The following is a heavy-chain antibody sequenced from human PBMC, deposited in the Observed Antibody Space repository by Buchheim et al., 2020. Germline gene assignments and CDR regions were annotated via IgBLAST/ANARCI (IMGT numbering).Heavy chain of an antibody. CDR2: IYYIRTT. CDR1: GVSLSGGGFY. CDR3: ARDGGNYYYYGMDV. V-gene: IGHV4-31*03. D-gene: IGHD3-3*01. Sequence: QVQLQGSGPGLVEPSQTLSLTCSVSGVSLSGGGFYWTWIRQSPGKGLEWVGNIYYIRTTSYNPSLRSRATISVDTSKIQFSLKLNSVTAADTAVYYCARDGGNYYYYGMDVWGQGT. J-gene: IGHJ6*02.